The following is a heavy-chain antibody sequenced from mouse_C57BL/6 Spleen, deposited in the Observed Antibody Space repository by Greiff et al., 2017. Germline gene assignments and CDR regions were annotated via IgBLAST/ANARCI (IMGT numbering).Heavy chain of an antibody. V-gene: IGHV2-2*01. J-gene: IGHJ3*01. D-gene: IGHD2-4*01. CDR1: GFSLTSYG. Sequence: VQLKQSGPGLVQPSQSLSITCTVSGFSLTSYGVHWVRQSPGKGLEWLGVIWSGGSTDYNAAFISRLSISKDNSKSQVFFKMNSLQADDTAIYYCARNGNDYDGAWFAYWGQGTLVTVSA. CDR2: IWSGGST. CDR3: ARNGNDYDGAWFAY.